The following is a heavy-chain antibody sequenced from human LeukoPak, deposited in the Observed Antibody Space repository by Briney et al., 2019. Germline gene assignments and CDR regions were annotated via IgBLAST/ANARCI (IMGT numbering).Heavy chain of an antibody. CDR2: IYPGDSDT. CDR3: ARGTMVRGVISPFGY. J-gene: IGHJ4*02. CDR1: GYSFTSYW. D-gene: IGHD3-10*01. V-gene: IGHV5-51*01. Sequence: GEPLKISCKGSGYSFTSYWIGWVRQMPGKGLEWMGIIYPGDSDTRYSPSFQGQVTISADKSISTAYLQWSSLKASDTAMYYCARGTMVRGVISPFGYWGQGTLVTVSS.